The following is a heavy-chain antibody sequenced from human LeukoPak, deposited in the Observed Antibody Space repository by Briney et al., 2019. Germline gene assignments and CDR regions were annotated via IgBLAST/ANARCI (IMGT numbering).Heavy chain of an antibody. J-gene: IGHJ4*02. D-gene: IGHD3-22*01. CDR1: GFTLSSYS. CDR3: TRDRDSYGLFDY. Sequence: GGSLRLSWAPPGFTLSSYSMNWVRQLPGKGLGWVSSISSSSSNIYYADSVKGRFTISRDNPKNSVDLQMNSLRAEDTAVYYCTRDRDSYGLFDYWGQGTLVTVSS. CDR2: ISSSSSNI. V-gene: IGHV3-21*01.